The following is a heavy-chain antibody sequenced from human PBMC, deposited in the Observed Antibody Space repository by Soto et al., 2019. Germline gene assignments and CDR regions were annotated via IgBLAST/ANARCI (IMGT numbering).Heavy chain of an antibody. Sequence: EVQLVESGGGLVQPGGSLRLSCAASGFTFSSYSMNWVRQAPGKGLEWVSYFSSSRSTIYYADSVKGRFTISRDNAKNSLYLQMNSLRADDTAVYYCAIDCPGSSTTCYGNEWFDSWGQGTLVTVSS. J-gene: IGHJ5*01. CDR2: FSSSRSTI. CDR3: AIDCPGSSTTCYGNEWFDS. D-gene: IGHD2-2*01. CDR1: GFTFSSYS. V-gene: IGHV3-48*01.